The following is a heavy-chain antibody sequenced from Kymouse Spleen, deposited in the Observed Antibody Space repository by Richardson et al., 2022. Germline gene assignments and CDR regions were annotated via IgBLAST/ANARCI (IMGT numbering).Heavy chain of an antibody. D-gene: IGHD1-7*01. J-gene: IGHJ6*02. V-gene: IGHV3-7*01. CDR1: GFTFSSYW. CDR2: IKQDGSEK. Sequence: EVQLVESGGGLVQPGGSLRLSCAASGFTFSSYWMSWVRQAPGKGLEWVANIKQDGSEKYYVDSVKGRFTISRDNAKNSLYLQMNSLRAEDTAVYYCARGGITGTIYYYYGMDVWGQGTTVTVSS. CDR3: ARGGITGTIYYYYGMDV.